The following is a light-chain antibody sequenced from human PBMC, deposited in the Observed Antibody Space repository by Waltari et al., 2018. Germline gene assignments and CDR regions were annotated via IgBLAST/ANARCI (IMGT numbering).Light chain of an antibody. J-gene: IGLJ3*02. CDR3: SSYTASSTWV. Sequence: QSALTQPASVSGSPGQSITISCIGTSSDIGDYNYVSWYQQHVGKAPKLMIYDVTKRPSGASYRFSCSKSGNPAALTISGLQAEDEADYYCSSYTASSTWVFGGGTKLTVL. CDR2: DVT. V-gene: IGLV2-14*01. CDR1: SSDIGDYNY.